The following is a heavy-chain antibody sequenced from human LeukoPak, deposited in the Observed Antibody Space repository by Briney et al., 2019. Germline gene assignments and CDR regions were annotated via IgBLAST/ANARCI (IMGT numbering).Heavy chain of an antibody. D-gene: IGHD5-18*01. J-gene: IGHJ5*02. CDR2: ISGSGGST. CDR1: GFTFSSYA. V-gene: IGHV3-23*01. CDR3: ARDRVSGTYSPNWFDP. Sequence: PGGSLRLSCAASGFTFSSYAMSWVRQAPGKGLEWVSAISGSGGSTYYADSVKGRFTISRDNAKNSLYLQMNSLRAEDTAVYYCARDRVSGTYSPNWFDPWGQGTLVTVSS.